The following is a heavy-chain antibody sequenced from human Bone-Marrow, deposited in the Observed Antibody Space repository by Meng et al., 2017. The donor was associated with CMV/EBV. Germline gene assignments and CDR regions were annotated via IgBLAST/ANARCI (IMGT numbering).Heavy chain of an antibody. CDR2: IKQDGSEK. J-gene: IGHJ4*02. D-gene: IGHD4-17*01. CDR3: ARGSTVTTLRPY. V-gene: IGHV3-7*03. CDR1: GFTFSSYW. Sequence: GGPLRLSCAASGFTFSSYWMSWVRQAPGKGLEGVANIKQDGSEKNYVDSVKGRFTISRDNAKTSLYLQMNNLRAEDTAVYYCARGSTVTTLRPYWGQGTLVTVSS.